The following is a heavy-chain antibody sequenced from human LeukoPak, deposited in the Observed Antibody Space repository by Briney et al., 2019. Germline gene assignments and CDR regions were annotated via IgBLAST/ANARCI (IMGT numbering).Heavy chain of an antibody. D-gene: IGHD4-17*01. CDR1: GVSFSGYY. CDR2: IYHSGST. CDR3: ARVDYGDYAVNY. Sequence: SETLSLTCAVYGVSFSGYYWSWIRQPPGKVLEWIGEIYHSGSTNYNPSLKSRVTISVDTSKNQFSLKLRSATAADTAVYYCARVDYGDYAVNYWGQGTLVTVSS. V-gene: IGHV4-34*01. J-gene: IGHJ4*02.